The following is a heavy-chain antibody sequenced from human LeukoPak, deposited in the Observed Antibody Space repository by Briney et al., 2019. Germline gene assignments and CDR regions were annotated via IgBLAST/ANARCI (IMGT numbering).Heavy chain of an antibody. V-gene: IGHV4-34*01. J-gene: IGHJ4*02. CDR1: GGSFSGYY. D-gene: IGHD6-19*01. Sequence: SETLSLTCAVYGGSFSGYYWSWIRQPPGKGLEWIGEINHSGSTNYNPSLKSRVTISVDTSKNQFSLKLSSVTAADTAVYYCARGLSRYSSCWYGFDYLGQGTLVTVSS. CDR2: INHSGST. CDR3: ARGLSRYSSCWYGFDY.